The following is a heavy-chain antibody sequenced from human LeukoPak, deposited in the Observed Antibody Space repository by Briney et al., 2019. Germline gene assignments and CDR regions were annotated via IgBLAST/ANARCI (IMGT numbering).Heavy chain of an antibody. J-gene: IGHJ6*02. D-gene: IGHD1-14*01. V-gene: IGHV4-34*01. Sequence: SETLSLTCAGYGGSFIGYYWSWLRQPPGKGLEWIGEINHSGSINYNPSLESRVMIAVDTSKNQFFLKRSSVTAADTVVYCCARGRRGDRTYYYYGMDVWGQGTTVTVSS. CDR3: ARGRRGDRTYYYYGMDV. CDR2: INHSGSI. CDR1: GGSFIGYY.